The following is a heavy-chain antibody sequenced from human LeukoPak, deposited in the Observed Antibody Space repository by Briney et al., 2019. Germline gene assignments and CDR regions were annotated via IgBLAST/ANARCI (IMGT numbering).Heavy chain of an antibody. CDR3: ARGLGYSSGWLTHFDY. J-gene: IGHJ4*02. V-gene: IGHV1-69*05. Sequence: SVKVSCKASGGTFSSYAISWVRQAPGQGLEWMGRIIPIFGTANYAQKFQGRVTITTDESTSTAYMELSSLRSEDTAVYYCARGLGYSSGWLTHFDYWGQGSLVTVSS. CDR2: IIPIFGTA. D-gene: IGHD6-19*01. CDR1: GGTFSSYA.